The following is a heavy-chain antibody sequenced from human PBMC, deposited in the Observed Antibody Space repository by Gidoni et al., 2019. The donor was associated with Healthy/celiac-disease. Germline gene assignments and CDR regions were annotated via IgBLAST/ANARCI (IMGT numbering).Heavy chain of an antibody. CDR2: MNPNSGNP. Sequence: VQLVQSGAEVKKPGASVKVSCKASGYTFTRYDIKWVRQATGQGLEWMGWMNPNSGNPGYAQKFQGRVTMTRNTSISTAYMELSSLRSEDTAVYYCARGPFYDSSGYAEAGLRYWGQGTLVTVSS. V-gene: IGHV1-8*01. CDR1: GYTFTRYD. CDR3: ARGPFYDSSGYAEAGLRY. D-gene: IGHD3-22*01. J-gene: IGHJ4*02.